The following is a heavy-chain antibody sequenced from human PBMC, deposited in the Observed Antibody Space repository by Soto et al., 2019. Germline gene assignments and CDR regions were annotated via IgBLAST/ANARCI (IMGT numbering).Heavy chain of an antibody. D-gene: IGHD3-16*01. V-gene: IGHV2-5*02. CDR2: IYWDDAK. Sequence: QITLKESGPTLVKPTQTLTLTCTFSGFSLSTSGVGVGWIRQPPGKALEWLALIYWDDAKHYSPSLKSRLTIPKDTPKNQVVLTKTNMDPGDTATYYCAHKGGGDRILDYWGQGTLVTVSS. CDR1: GFSLSTSGVG. CDR3: AHKGGGDRILDY. J-gene: IGHJ4*02.